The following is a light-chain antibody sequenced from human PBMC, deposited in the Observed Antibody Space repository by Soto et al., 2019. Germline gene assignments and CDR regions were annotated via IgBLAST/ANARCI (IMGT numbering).Light chain of an antibody. CDR1: QGISSY. CDR2: AAS. J-gene: IGKJ5*01. Sequence: DIQLKPSPSFLSASVGDRVTITCRASQGISSYLAWYQQKPGKAPKLLIYAASTLQSGVPSRFSGSGSGTEFTLTISSLQPEDFATYYCQQLNSYPITFGQGTRLEIK. CDR3: QQLNSYPIT. V-gene: IGKV1-9*01.